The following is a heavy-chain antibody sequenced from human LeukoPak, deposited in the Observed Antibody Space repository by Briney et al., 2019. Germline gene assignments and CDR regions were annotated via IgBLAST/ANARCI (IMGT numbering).Heavy chain of an antibody. V-gene: IGHV4-59*01. J-gene: IGHJ4*02. CDR3: ARQGMGYYFDY. D-gene: IGHD6-13*01. Sequence: SETLSLTCTVSGDSISSYYWSWIRQPPGKGLEWIGYIYYSGSTNYNPSLKSRVTISVDTSKNQFSLKLSPVTAADTAVYYCARQGMGYYFDYWGQGTLVTVSS. CDR1: GDSISSYY. CDR2: IYYSGST.